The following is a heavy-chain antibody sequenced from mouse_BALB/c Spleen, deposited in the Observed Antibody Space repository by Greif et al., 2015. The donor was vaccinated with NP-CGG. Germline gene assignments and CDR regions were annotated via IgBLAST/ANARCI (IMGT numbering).Heavy chain of an antibody. J-gene: IGHJ1*01. V-gene: IGHV1-7*01. D-gene: IGHD1-1*01. Sequence: VQLQESGAELAKPGASVKMSCKASGYTFTSYWMHWIKQRPGQGLEWIGYINPSTGYTEYNQKFKDKATLTADKSSSAAYMQLSSLTSEDSAVYYCARSGITTVVATRNWYFDVWGAGTTVTVSS. CDR2: INPSTGYT. CDR3: ARSGITTVVATRNWYFDV. CDR1: GYTFTSYW.